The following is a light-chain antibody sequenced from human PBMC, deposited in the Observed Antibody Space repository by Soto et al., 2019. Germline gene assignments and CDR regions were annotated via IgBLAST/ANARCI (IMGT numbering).Light chain of an antibody. J-gene: IGKJ4*01. CDR3: QQYNNWPPLT. CDR2: GAS. V-gene: IGKV3-15*01. CDR1: QSVSSN. Sequence: EIVMTQSPATPSVSPGERATLSCRASQSVSSNLAWYQQKPGQAPRLLIYGASTRATGIPARFSGSGSVTEFTLTISSLQSEDFAIYYCQQYNNWPPLTFGGGTKVEIK.